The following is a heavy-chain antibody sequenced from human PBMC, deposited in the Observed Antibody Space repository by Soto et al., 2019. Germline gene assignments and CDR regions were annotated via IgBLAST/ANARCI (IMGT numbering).Heavy chain of an antibody. J-gene: IGHJ5*02. V-gene: IGHV1-69*01. CDR1: GGTFSSYA. CDR2: IIPIFGTA. Sequence: QVQLVQSGAEVKKPGSSVKVSCKASGGTFSSYAISWVRQAPGQGLEWMGGIIPIFGTANYAQKFQGRVTITADESTTEAYMELSSLRSEDTAVYYCARGPLLYYYDSSGYSPWGKGTLVAVSS. CDR3: ARGPLLYYYDSSGYSP. D-gene: IGHD3-22*01.